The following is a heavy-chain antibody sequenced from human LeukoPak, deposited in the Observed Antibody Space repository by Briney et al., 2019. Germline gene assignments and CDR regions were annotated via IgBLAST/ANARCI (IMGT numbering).Heavy chain of an antibody. J-gene: IGHJ6*02. CDR3: ARVIYNWNDDYYGMDV. D-gene: IGHD1-1*01. Sequence: APVKVSCKDSGYTFTGYYMHWVRQAPGQRLEWMGWINPNSVGTNYAQKFQGRVTMTRDTSISTAYMELSRLRSDDTAVYYCARVIYNWNDDYYGMDVWGQGTTVTVSS. CDR1: GYTFTGYY. CDR2: INPNSVGT. V-gene: IGHV1-2*02.